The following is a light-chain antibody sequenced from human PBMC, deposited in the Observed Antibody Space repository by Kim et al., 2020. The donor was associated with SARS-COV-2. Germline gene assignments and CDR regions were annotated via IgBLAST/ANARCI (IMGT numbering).Light chain of an antibody. V-gene: IGLV1-47*01. CDR1: SSNIGRNY. CDR2: RNN. CDR3: AAWDDSLSGRV. Sequence: GQRVTISCSGISSNIGRNYVYWYQRLPGTAPKLLIYRNNQRPSGVPDRFSGSKSGTSASLAISGLRSEDEADYYCAAWDDSLSGRVFGGGTQLTVL. J-gene: IGLJ3*02.